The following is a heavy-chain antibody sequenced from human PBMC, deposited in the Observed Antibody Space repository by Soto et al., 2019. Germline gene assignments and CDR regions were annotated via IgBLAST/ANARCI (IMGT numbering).Heavy chain of an antibody. D-gene: IGHD7-27*01. CDR1: GGSISSYY. Sequence: QVQLQESGPGLVKPSETLSLTCTVSGGSISSYYWSWIRQPPGKGLEWIGDIYYSGGTNYNPSLTSRITIAIDTTKNQFSLKMSSVTAADTAVYYCARRWGRTFDYWGQGTLVTVSS. CDR3: ARRWGRTFDY. V-gene: IGHV4-59*08. CDR2: IYYSGGT. J-gene: IGHJ4*02.